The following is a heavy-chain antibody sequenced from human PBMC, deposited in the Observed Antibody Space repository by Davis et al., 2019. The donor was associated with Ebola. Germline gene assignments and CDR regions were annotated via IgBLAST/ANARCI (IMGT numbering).Heavy chain of an antibody. Sequence: SETLSLTCAVSGGSISSSNWWIWVRQPPGEGLEGIGKIYHTGSTNYSPSLKSRVTISVDTSKNQFSLKLSSVTAADTAVYYCARDMYYYDSSGYHRGAFDIWGQGTMVTVSS. J-gene: IGHJ3*02. V-gene: IGHV4-4*02. CDR1: GGSISSSNW. D-gene: IGHD3-22*01. CDR3: ARDMYYYDSSGYHRGAFDI. CDR2: IYHTGST.